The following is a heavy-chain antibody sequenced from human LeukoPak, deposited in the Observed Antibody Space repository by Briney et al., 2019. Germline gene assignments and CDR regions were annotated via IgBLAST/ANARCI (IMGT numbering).Heavy chain of an antibody. D-gene: IGHD3-22*01. J-gene: IGHJ4*02. CDR2: ISSDGSKK. V-gene: IGHV3-30*18. Sequence: PGRSLRLSCSASGFTFSSYGMHWVRQAPGKGLEWVAVISSDGSKKYYADSVKGRFTISRDNSKNTLNLQMSSLRAEDSAMYYCAKAYYDSSAYYIDYWGQGTLVTVSS. CDR3: AKAYYDSSAYYIDY. CDR1: GFTFSSYG.